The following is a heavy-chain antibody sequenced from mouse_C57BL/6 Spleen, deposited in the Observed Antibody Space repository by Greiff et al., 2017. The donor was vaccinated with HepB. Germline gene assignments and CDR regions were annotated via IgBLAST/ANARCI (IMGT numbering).Heavy chain of an antibody. Sequence: EVKLMESGAGLVKPGGSLKLSCAASGFTFSSYAMSWVSQTPEKRLEWVAYISRGGDYIYYADTVKGRFTISRDNDRNTRYLQMSSLKSEDTAVYYCTRGGSSYRYAMDYWGQGTSVTVSS. J-gene: IGHJ4*01. CDR3: TRGGSSYRYAMDY. CDR2: ISRGGDYI. V-gene: IGHV5-9-1*02. CDR1: GFTFSSYA. D-gene: IGHD1-1*01.